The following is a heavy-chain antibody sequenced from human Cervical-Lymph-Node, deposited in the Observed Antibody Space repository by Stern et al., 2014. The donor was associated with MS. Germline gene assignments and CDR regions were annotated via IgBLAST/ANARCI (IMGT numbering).Heavy chain of an antibody. CDR2: IIPIFGTS. D-gene: IGHD4-23*01. Sequence: QLVQSGAEVKRPGSSVRVSCKTSGGTFSSYNINWVRQAPGQGLEWMGGIIPIFGTSNYAQKFQGRVTISADKSTSTAYMELNSLRSDDTAVYYCARGETPTPYYGMDVWGQGTTVTVAS. CDR3: ARGETPTPYYGMDV. V-gene: IGHV1-69*06. CDR1: GGTFSSYN. J-gene: IGHJ6*02.